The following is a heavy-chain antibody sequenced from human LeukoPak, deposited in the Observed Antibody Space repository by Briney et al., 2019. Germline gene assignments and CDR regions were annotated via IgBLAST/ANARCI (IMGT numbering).Heavy chain of an antibody. CDR2: INPNSGGT. V-gene: IGHV1-2*02. Sequence: ASVKVSCKASGYTFTGYYMHWVRQAPGQGFEWMGWINPNSGGTNYAQKFQGRVTMTRDTSISTAYMELSRLRSDDTAVYYCARSGLWFGELYPDYWGQGTLVTVSS. J-gene: IGHJ4*02. CDR1: GYTFTGYY. CDR3: ARSGLWFGELYPDY. D-gene: IGHD3-10*01.